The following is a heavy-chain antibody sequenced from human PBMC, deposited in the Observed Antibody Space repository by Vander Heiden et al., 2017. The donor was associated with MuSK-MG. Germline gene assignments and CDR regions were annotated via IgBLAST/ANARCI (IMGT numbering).Heavy chain of an antibody. J-gene: IGHJ2*01. V-gene: IGHV4-59*01. CDR2: IYYSGST. CDR3: ARRDSSLWYFDL. Sequence: QVQLQESGPGLVKPPETLSLTCTVSGGSISSYYSTWLRQPPGKGLEWIGYIYYSGSTNYNPSLKSRVTISVDTSKNQFSLKLSSVTAADTAVYYCARRDSSLWYFDLWGRGTLVTVSS. CDR1: GGSISSYY. D-gene: IGHD2-21*02.